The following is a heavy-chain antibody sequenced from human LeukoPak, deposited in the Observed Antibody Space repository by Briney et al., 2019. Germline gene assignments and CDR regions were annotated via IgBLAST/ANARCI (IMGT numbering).Heavy chain of an antibody. CDR2: IIPIFGTA. CDR1: GGTFSSYA. Sequence: RGSVKVSCKASGGTFSSYAISWVRQAPGQGLEWMGGIIPIFGTANYAQKFQGRVTITTDESTSTAYMELSSLRSEDTAVYYCARGAGATDVDYWGQGTLVTVSS. CDR3: ARGAGATDVDY. D-gene: IGHD1-26*01. J-gene: IGHJ4*02. V-gene: IGHV1-69*05.